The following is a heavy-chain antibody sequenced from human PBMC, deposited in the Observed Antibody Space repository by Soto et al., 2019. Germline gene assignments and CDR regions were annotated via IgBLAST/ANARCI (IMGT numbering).Heavy chain of an antibody. CDR2: ISGSSDTI. Sequence: EVQLVESGGGLVQRGGSLRLSCVASGLSLSTYSLNWVRQAPRKGLEWVSYISGSSDTIYYAASVEGRFTISRDNAKNSLYLQMNSLRADDTAVYFCARGFDLQYGMDVCGQGTNVIVSS. CDR3: ARGFDLQYGMDV. J-gene: IGHJ6*02. D-gene: IGHD3-10*01. V-gene: IGHV3-48*04. CDR1: GLSLSTYS.